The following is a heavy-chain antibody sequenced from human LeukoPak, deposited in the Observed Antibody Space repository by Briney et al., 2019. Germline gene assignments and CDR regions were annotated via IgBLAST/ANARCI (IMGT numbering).Heavy chain of an antibody. CDR1: GFTFDDYA. CDR3: AATITPSIAARRLKYYYYYGMDV. CDR2: ISWNSGSI. D-gene: IGHD6-6*01. V-gene: IGHV3-9*01. J-gene: IGHJ6*02. Sequence: GGSLRLSCAASGFTFDDYAMHWVRQAPGKGLEWVSGISWNSGSIGYADSVKGRFTISRDNAKNSLYLQMNSLRAEDTAVYYCAATITPSIAARRLKYYYYYGMDVWGQGTTVTVSS.